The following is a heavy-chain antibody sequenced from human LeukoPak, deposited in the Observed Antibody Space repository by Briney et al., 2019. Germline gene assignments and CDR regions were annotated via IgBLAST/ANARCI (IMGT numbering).Heavy chain of an antibody. D-gene: IGHD3-3*01. CDR1: GFTVSSNH. CDR2: IWYDGSNK. V-gene: IGHV3-33*08. CDR3: ARDAPPYDSSTPGGY. Sequence: GGSLRLSCAVSGFTVSSNHMHWVRQAPGKGLEWVAVIWYDGSNKYYADSVKGRFTISRDNSKNTLYLQMNSLRAEDTAVYYCARDAPPYDSSTPGGYWGQGTLVTVSS. J-gene: IGHJ4*02.